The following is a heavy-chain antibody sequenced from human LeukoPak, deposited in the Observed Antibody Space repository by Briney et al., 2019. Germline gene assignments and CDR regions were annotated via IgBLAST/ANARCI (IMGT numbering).Heavy chain of an antibody. Sequence: SGPTLVKPTQTLTLTCTFTGFSINDRGVGVGWIRQPPGRALEWLALFYWDDDKTYSPPLKTRLNITKVASKNQVVLIMTDMAMAEKAPYYWEQSRQTVLAVKVAFSYSWAAWGKGTTVTVPP. CDR2: FYWDDDK. CDR3: EQSRQTVLAVKVAFSYSWAA. V-gene: IGHV2-5*02. J-gene: IGHJ6*04. D-gene: IGHD3-3*02. CDR1: GFSINDRGVG.